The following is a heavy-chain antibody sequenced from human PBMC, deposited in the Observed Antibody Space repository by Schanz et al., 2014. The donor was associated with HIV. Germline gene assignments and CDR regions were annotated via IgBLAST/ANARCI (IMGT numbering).Heavy chain of an antibody. CDR1: GFTFNNYG. V-gene: IGHV3-21*01. D-gene: IGHD2-8*01. CDR3: ARDRPVNSYCSNGVCYPL. CDR2: ISSNTNYI. Sequence: DVQLVESGGGLVKRGGSLRLSCAASGFTFNNYGVNWVRQAPGKGLEWISSISSNTNYINYADSVKGRFTISRDNAKNSLYLQMNSLRFADTAVYYCARDRPVNSYCSNGVCYPLWGQGTLVTVSS. J-gene: IGHJ4*02.